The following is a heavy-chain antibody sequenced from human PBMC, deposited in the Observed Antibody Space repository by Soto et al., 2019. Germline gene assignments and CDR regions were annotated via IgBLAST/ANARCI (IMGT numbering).Heavy chain of an antibody. CDR2: IRNTGGST. V-gene: IGHV3-64*02. CDR3: ARRGYGSRWPNVYMDV. D-gene: IGHD6-13*01. CDR1: GLCFRTFA. J-gene: IGHJ6*03. Sequence: GGSLRLSCAASGLCFRTFAMNWVRQAPGKGLGCDSVIRNTGGSTDYADSVKGRFTISRDNSENTLYLQMGSLRAEDMALYYCARRGYGSRWPNVYMDVWGKGTTVTVSS.